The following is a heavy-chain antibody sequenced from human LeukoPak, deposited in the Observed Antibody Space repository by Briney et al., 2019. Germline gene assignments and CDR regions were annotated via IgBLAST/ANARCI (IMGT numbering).Heavy chain of an antibody. D-gene: IGHD5-24*01. Sequence: GGSLRLSCAASGFMFSSNWMSWVRLAPGKGLEWVANIKEDGTETYYVDSVKGRFTISRDNAKNSLYLQMNSLRIEDTAVYYCAKEGRSLQTYWGQGTLVTVSS. V-gene: IGHV3-7*03. J-gene: IGHJ4*02. CDR3: AKEGRSLQTY. CDR2: IKEDGTET. CDR1: GFMFSSNW.